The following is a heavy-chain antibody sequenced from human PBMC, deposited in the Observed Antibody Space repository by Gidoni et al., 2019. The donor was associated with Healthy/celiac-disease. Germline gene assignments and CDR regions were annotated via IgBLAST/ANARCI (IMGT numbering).Heavy chain of an antibody. CDR3: AKDRWVERRTFLFDY. CDR1: GFTFSSYG. D-gene: IGHD1-1*01. V-gene: IGHV3-30*18. CDR2: ISYDGSNK. Sequence: QVQLVESGGGVVQSGRSLRLSCAASGFTFSSYGMHWVRQAPGKGLEWVAVISYDGSNKYYADSVKGRFTISRDNSKNTLYLQMNSLRAEDTAVYYCAKDRWVERRTFLFDYWGQGTLVTVSS. J-gene: IGHJ4*02.